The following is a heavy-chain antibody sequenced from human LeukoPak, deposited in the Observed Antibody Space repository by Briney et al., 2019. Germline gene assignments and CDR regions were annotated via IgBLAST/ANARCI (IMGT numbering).Heavy chain of an antibody. CDR2: IYSGGST. V-gene: IGHV3-53*01. D-gene: IGHD3-10*01. CDR3: AQAFYYDSGSYYLLFDY. CDR1: GFTVSSNY. J-gene: IGHJ4*02. Sequence: PGGSLRLSCAASGFTVSSNYMSWVRQAPGKGLEWVPVIYSGGSTYYADSVKGRFTIPRDNSKNTLYLQMNSLRAEDTAVYYCAQAFYYDSGSYYLLFDYWGQGALVTVSS.